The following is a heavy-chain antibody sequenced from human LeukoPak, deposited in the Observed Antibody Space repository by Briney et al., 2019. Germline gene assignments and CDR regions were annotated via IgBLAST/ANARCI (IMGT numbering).Heavy chain of an antibody. D-gene: IGHD5-12*01. V-gene: IGHV1-8*01. CDR2: MNPNSGNT. Sequence: GASVKVSCKASGYTFTNNGIGWVRQATGQGLEWMGWMNPNSGNTGYAQKFQGRVTITRDTAATTAYMELSSLRSEDTAVYYCARDPSVDDGRTTFDYWGQGTLVTVSS. J-gene: IGHJ4*02. CDR1: GYTFTNNG. CDR3: ARDPSVDDGRTTFDY.